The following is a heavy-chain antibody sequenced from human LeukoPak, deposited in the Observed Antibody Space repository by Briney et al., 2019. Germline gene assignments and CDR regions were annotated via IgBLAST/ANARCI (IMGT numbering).Heavy chain of an antibody. CDR3: ARGSIAARRAYYYYMDV. Sequence: SETLSLTCTVSGGSISSYYWSWIRQPAGKGLEWIGRIYTSGSTNYNPSLKSRVTMSVDTSKNQFSLKLSSVTAADTAVYYCARGSIAARRAYYYYMDVWDKGTTVTVSS. V-gene: IGHV4-4*07. J-gene: IGHJ6*03. D-gene: IGHD6-6*01. CDR2: IYTSGST. CDR1: GGSISSYY.